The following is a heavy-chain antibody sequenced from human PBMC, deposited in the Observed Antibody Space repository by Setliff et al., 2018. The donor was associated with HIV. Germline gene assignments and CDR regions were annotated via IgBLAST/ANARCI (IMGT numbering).Heavy chain of an antibody. J-gene: IGHJ4*02. CDR2: ISRTSSSM. V-gene: IGHV3-48*01. CDR1: GFSFSGYS. CDR3: ARTRTGYYFDY. D-gene: IGHD3-9*01. Sequence: HPGGSLRLSCAAAGFSFSGYSMSWVRQAPGKGLEWLSYISRTSSSMYHADSVKGRFTISRDNVKNSLYLQMNTLRAEDTAVYYCARTRTGYYFDYWGQGTLVTVSS.